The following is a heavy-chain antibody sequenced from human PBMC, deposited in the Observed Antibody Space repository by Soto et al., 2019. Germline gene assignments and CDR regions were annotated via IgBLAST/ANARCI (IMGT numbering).Heavy chain of an antibody. V-gene: IGHV4-30-2*01. CDR3: ARGVRLLRGSFDP. CDR1: GGSISSGGYS. CDR2: IYHSGST. Sequence: SETLSLTCAVSGGSISSGGYSWSWIRQPPGKGLEWIGYIYHSGSTYYNPSLKSRVTISVDRSKNQFSLKLTSVTAADTAVYYCARGVRLLRGSFDPWGQGTLVTVSS. D-gene: IGHD2-21*01. J-gene: IGHJ5*02.